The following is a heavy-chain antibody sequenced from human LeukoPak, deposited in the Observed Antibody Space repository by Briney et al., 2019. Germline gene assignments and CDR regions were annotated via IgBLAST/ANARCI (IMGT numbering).Heavy chain of an antibody. CDR3: ANKDCDS. CDR1: GFIFSNYW. Sequence: GGSLTLSCPASGFIFSNYWMMWVRQAPGKGLEWVYNKNRDGGGEHYVDSVKGRYNISRDNAKKSVYLQNNRLIADDTAVYYCANKDCDSWVQGALVSDCS. J-gene: IGHJ5*01. V-gene: IGHV3-7*01. D-gene: IGHD2-15*01. CDR2: KNRDGGGE.